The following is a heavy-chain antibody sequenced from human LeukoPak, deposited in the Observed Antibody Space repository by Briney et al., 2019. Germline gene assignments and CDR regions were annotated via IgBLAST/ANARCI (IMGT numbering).Heavy chain of an antibody. CDR1: GGSISSYY. CDR3: ARALGGCSGGSCGYYFDY. Sequence: SETLSLTCTVAGGSISSYYWSWIRQPPGKGLEGIGYIYYSGSTNYNPSLKSRVTISVDTSKNQFSLKLSSVTAADTAVYYCARALGGCSGGSCGYYFDYWGQGTLVTVSS. J-gene: IGHJ4*02. V-gene: IGHV4-59*01. D-gene: IGHD2-15*01. CDR2: IYYSGST.